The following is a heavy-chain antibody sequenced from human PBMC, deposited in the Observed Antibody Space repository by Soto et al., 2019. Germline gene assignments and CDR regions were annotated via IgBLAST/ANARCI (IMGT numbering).Heavy chain of an antibody. D-gene: IGHD6-13*01. V-gene: IGHV1-69*01. CDR1: GGAFSSYR. Sequence: SVKVSCKASGGAFSSYRFNWVRQARGQGLEWLGGIVPIYRTADYAQKFQGRVTITADESTRTVYMELSSLKSQDTALYYCARDSGAKLSSSWGQGTLVTVSS. CDR3: ARDSGAKLSSS. CDR2: IVPIYRTA. J-gene: IGHJ4*02.